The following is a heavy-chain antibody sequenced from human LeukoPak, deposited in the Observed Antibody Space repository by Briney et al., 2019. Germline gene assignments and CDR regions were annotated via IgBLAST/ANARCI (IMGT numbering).Heavy chain of an antibody. CDR3: ARAAPMVRGVPLDY. D-gene: IGHD3-10*01. V-gene: IGHV4-34*01. J-gene: IGHJ4*02. Sequence: PSETLSLTCAVYGGSFSGYYWSRIRQPPGKGLEWIGEINHSGSTNYNPSLKSRVTISVDTSKNQFSLKLSSVTAADTAVYYCARAAPMVRGVPLDYWGRGTLVTVSS. CDR1: GGSFSGYY. CDR2: INHSGST.